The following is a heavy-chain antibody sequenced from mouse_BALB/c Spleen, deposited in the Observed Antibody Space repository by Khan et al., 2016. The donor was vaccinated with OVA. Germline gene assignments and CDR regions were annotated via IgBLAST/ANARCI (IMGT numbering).Heavy chain of an antibody. J-gene: IGHJ4*01. CDR2: IWSDGFT. CDR3: VRGIYYFGSRYMDY. Sequence: QVQLKESGPGLVAPSQSLSITCTVSGFSLTSYGVHWVRQPPGKGLEWLVVIWSDGFTTYNSTLKSRLSINRDNSKSQVFLKMNSLQTDDTAMYYCVRGIYYFGSRYMDYWGQGTSVTVSS. V-gene: IGHV2-6*02. D-gene: IGHD1-1*01. CDR1: GFSLTSYG.